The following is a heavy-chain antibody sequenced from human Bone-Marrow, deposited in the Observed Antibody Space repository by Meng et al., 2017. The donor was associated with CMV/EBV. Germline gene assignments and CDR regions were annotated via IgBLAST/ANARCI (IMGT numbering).Heavy chain of an antibody. J-gene: IGHJ4*02. CDR3: ARVLGGATATGY. Sequence: LSLSCAASGFTFSSYAMHWVRQAPGKGLEWVAVISYDGSNKYYADSVKGRFTISRDNSKNTLYLQMNSLRAEDTAVYYCARVLGGATATGYWGQGTLVTVPS. CDR2: ISYDGSNK. D-gene: IGHD1-26*01. V-gene: IGHV3-30-3*01. CDR1: GFTFSSYA.